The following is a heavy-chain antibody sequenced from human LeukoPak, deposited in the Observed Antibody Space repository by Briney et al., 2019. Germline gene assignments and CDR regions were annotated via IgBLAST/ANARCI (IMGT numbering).Heavy chain of an antibody. Sequence: GGSLRLSCAASGFTFSSYAMHWVRQAPGKGLEWVAVISYDGSNKYYADSVKGRFTISRDNSKNTLYLQMNSLRSEDTAVYYCASIGGVPAAMGYFTSDAFDIWGQGTMVTVSS. CDR3: ASIGGVPAAMGYFTSDAFDI. CDR2: ISYDGSNK. J-gene: IGHJ3*02. V-gene: IGHV3-30-3*01. D-gene: IGHD2-2*01. CDR1: GFTFSSYA.